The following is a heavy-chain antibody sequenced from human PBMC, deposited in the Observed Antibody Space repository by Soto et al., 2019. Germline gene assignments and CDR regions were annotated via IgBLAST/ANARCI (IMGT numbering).Heavy chain of an antibody. J-gene: IGHJ6*02. D-gene: IGHD2-15*01. CDR3: ARDLHVPLHKYCSGGSCYYHLLTPYYYYGMDV. Sequence: GASVKVSCKASGYTFTSYAMNWVRQAPGQGLEWMGWINTNTGNPTYAQGFTGRFVFSLDTSVSTAYLQIRSLKAEDTAVYYCARDLHVPLHKYCSGGSCYYHLLTPYYYYGMDVWGQGTTVTVSS. CDR2: INTNTGNP. V-gene: IGHV7-4-1*01. CDR1: GYTFTSYA.